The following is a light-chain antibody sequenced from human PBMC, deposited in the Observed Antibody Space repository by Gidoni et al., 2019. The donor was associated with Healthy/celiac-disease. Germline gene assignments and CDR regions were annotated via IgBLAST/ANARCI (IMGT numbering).Light chain of an antibody. V-gene: IGKV2-30*01. CDR2: KVS. J-gene: IGKJ2*01. CDR3: MQGTHPYT. CDR1: QSLVYSDGNTY. Sequence: DVVMTQSPLSLPVTLGQPASISCRSSQSLVYSDGNTYLNWFPQRPGQSPRRLIYKVSNRDSGVPDRFSGSGSGTDFTLKISRVEAEDVGVYYCMQGTHPYTFGQGTKLEIK.